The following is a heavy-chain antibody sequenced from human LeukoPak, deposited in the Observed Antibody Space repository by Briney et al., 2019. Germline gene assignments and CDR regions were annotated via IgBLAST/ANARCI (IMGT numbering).Heavy chain of an antibody. J-gene: IGHJ4*02. D-gene: IGHD2-21*02. V-gene: IGHV3-15*01. Sequence: PGGSLRLSCAASGFTFSNAWMNWVRQAPGKGLEWVGCIKSKTEGGTQDYAAPVKGRFTISRDDSKNTLYLQMNSLKTEDTAVYYCTTSVVVTAAPGYWGQGTLVTVSS. CDR2: IKSKTEGGTQ. CDR1: GFTFSNAW. CDR3: TTSVVVTAAPGY.